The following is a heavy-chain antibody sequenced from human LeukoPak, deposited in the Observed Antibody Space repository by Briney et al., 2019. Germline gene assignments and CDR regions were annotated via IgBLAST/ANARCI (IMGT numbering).Heavy chain of an antibody. Sequence: ASVKVSCKASGYTFTEYYMHWVRQAPGQGLEWMGWINPHSGGTNYAQKFQGRVTMTRDTSISTAYMELSRLRSDDTAVYYCARDRGRGGLISAFDIWGQGTMVTVSS. CDR1: GYTFTEYY. V-gene: IGHV1-2*02. CDR3: ARDRGRGGLISAFDI. D-gene: IGHD3-16*01. J-gene: IGHJ3*02. CDR2: INPHSGGT.